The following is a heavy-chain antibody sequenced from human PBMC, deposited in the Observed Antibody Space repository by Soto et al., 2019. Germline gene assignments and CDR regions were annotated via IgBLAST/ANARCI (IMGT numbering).Heavy chain of an antibody. CDR1: GYIFVNYG. Sequence: QVQLVQSGDEVKKPGASVQVSCKASGYIFVNYGIAWVRQAPGQGLEWMGWISPYTGNTHSATKVQGRLTMTTDTSTSTAYMDLGSLTSDDTAVYYCVMVDNYVPPTPQDVWGQGTTVTVSS. D-gene: IGHD3-16*01. CDR2: ISPYTGNT. V-gene: IGHV1-18*01. CDR3: VMVDNYVPPTPQDV. J-gene: IGHJ6*02.